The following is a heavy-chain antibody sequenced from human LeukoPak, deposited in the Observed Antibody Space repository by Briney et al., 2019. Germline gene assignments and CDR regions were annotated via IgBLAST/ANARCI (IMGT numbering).Heavy chain of an antibody. D-gene: IGHD1-26*01. V-gene: IGHV4-39*07. Sequence: SETLSLTCTVSGVSISSSNSYWGWIRQPPGKGLEWIGEIHHSGSTDYNPSLKSRVTISPDKSKNQFSLTLTSVTAADTAVYFCARAPLSGTYYTDAFDIWGQGTMVTVSS. CDR1: GVSISSSNSY. CDR3: ARAPLSGTYYTDAFDI. CDR2: IHHSGST. J-gene: IGHJ3*02.